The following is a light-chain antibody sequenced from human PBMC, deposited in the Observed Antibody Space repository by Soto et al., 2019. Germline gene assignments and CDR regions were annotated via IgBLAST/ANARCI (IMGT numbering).Light chain of an antibody. CDR1: QSVGSK. Sequence: MTQSPATLSVSPGERATLSCRASQSVGSKVAWYQQKPGRAPKVLIYATSSLQSGVPSRFSGSGSGTDFTLTISSLQPEDFATYYCQQSYSTPRWTFGQGTKVDIK. CDR2: ATS. CDR3: QQSYSTPRWT. J-gene: IGKJ1*01. V-gene: IGKV1-39*01.